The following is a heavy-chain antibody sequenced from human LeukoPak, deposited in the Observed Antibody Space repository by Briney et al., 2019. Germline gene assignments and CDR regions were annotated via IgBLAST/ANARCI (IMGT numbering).Heavy chain of an antibody. CDR2: ISGSGGST. V-gene: IGHV3-23*01. D-gene: IGHD3-22*01. Sequence: GGSLRLSCAASGFTFSSYGMSWVRQAPGKGLEWVSAISGSGGSTYYADSVKGRFTISRDNSKNTLYLQMNSLRAEDTAVYYCAKRSSYDSSGYPWGFDYWGQGTLVTVSS. J-gene: IGHJ4*02. CDR3: AKRSSYDSSGYPWGFDY. CDR1: GFTFSSYG.